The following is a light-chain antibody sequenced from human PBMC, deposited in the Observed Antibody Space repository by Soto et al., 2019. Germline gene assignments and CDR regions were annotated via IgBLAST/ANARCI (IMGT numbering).Light chain of an antibody. J-gene: IGKJ1*01. Sequence: EIVLTQTPGTLSLSPGERATLSCRASQSVSSSHLAWYQQKPGQAPRLLIYGASSRATGIPDRFSGSGSGTDFTLTISGLEPEDFSGYYCQQYGSSRTFGQGTKVEIK. CDR2: GAS. V-gene: IGKV3-20*01. CDR1: QSVSSSH. CDR3: QQYGSSRT.